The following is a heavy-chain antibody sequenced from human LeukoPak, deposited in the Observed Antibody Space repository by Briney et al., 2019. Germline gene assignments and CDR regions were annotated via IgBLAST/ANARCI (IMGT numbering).Heavy chain of an antibody. D-gene: IGHD5-18*01. V-gene: IGHV3-48*03. Sequence: GGSLRLSCAASGFTFSNYEMNWVRQAPGKGLEWISHISNIGDIIHYADSVEGRFTISRDNAKNSLYLQMNSLRAEDTAVYYCARVLPDTAHLFDYWGQGTLVTVSS. J-gene: IGHJ4*02. CDR1: GFTFSNYE. CDR3: ARVLPDTAHLFDY. CDR2: ISNIGDII.